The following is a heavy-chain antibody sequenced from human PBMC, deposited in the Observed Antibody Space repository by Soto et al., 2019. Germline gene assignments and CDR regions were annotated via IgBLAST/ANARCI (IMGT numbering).Heavy chain of an antibody. CDR1: GGSFSGYY. D-gene: IGHD5-12*01. J-gene: IGHJ5*02. CDR3: ARERDGSNYGWFAP. Sequence: SETLSLTCAVYGGSFSGYYWSWIRQPPGKGLEWIGEINHSGSTNYNPSLKSRVTISVDTSKNQFSLKLSSVTAADTAVYYCARERDGSNYGWFAPWGQGTLVTV. V-gene: IGHV4-34*01. CDR2: INHSGST.